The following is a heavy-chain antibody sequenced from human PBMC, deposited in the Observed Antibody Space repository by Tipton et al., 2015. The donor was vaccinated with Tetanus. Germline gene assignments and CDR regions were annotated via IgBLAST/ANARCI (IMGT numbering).Heavy chain of an antibody. D-gene: IGHD3-16*01. Sequence: VQLVQSGAEVKPSETLSLICTVSGGSMSSYYWSWVRQPPGKGLEWIGYVYYSGSTNYNPSLKGRVTISVDTSRDQFSLRLNSVTAADTAVYYCASTVGHSGGYYYYYGMDVWGQGTTVTVSS. CDR3: ASTVGHSGGYYYYYGMDV. J-gene: IGHJ6*02. CDR1: GGSMSSYY. CDR2: VYYSGST. V-gene: IGHV4-59*01.